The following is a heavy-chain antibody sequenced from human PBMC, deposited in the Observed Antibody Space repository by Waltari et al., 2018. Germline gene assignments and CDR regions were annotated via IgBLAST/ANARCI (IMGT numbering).Heavy chain of an antibody. Sequence: EVQLVESGGGLVQPGGSLRLSCAASGFTFSSYWMSWVRQAPGKGLEWVANIKQDGSEKYEWDSVKGRFTISRDNAKNSLYLQMNSLRAEDTAVYYCARVGAVYDILTGYYTILYFDYWGQGTLVTVSS. J-gene: IGHJ4*02. V-gene: IGHV3-7*01. D-gene: IGHD3-9*01. CDR1: GFTFSSYW. CDR3: ARVGAVYDILTGYYTILYFDY. CDR2: IKQDGSEK.